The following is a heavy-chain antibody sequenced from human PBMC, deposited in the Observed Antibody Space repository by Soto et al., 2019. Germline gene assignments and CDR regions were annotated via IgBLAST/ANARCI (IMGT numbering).Heavy chain of an antibody. CDR3: ARALSSAAGLSFDF. Sequence: LSLTCTVSGGSISTYYWSWIRQPAGKGMEWIGRIHTTDGTKYNPSLKSRVTMSIDTSNNQFSLKLSSLTAADTAVYYCARALSSAAGLSFDFWGQGTLVTVSS. CDR1: GGSISTYY. D-gene: IGHD6-13*01. V-gene: IGHV4-4*07. CDR2: IHTTDGT. J-gene: IGHJ4*02.